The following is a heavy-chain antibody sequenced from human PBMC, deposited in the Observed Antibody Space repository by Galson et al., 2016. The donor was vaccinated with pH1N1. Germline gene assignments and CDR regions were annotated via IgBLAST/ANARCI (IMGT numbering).Heavy chain of an antibody. D-gene: IGHD3-10*01. CDR3: ATGSGNSWFDP. V-gene: IGHV1-2*02. CDR1: GNTFIVHY. Sequence: SVKVSCKASGNTFIVHYIHWARQAPGHGLEWMGWIDPNSGGTNYAQNFQGRVTLTRDTSINTAYMELSSLTSDDTAVYYCATGSGNSWFDPWGQGTLVTVSS. CDR2: IDPNSGGT. J-gene: IGHJ5*02.